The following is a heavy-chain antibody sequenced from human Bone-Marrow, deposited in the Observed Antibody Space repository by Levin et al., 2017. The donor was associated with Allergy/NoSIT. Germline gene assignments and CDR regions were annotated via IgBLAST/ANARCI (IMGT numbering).Heavy chain of an antibody. Sequence: GGSLRLSCAASGFTFSSYGMHWVRQAPGKGLEWVAVISYDGSNKYYADSVKGRFTISRDNSKNTLYLQMNSLRAEDTAVYYCAKGKYSSGWYRVRYYGMDVWGQGTTVTVSS. J-gene: IGHJ6*02. CDR2: ISYDGSNK. CDR1: GFTFSSYG. CDR3: AKGKYSSGWYRVRYYGMDV. D-gene: IGHD6-19*01. V-gene: IGHV3-30*18.